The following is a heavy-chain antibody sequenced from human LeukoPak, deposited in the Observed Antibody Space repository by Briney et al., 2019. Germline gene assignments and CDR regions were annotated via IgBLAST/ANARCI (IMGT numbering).Heavy chain of an antibody. V-gene: IGHV3-23*01. D-gene: IGHD3-10*01. Sequence: GESLRLSCTTSGFTFNTYSMTWVRQAPGKGLEWVSAINDDTPYYADSVKGRFTVSRDNSKYTLYPHLNSLTAEDTAIYYCARGLGMVGDWGQGTLVTVSS. CDR3: ARGLGMVGD. J-gene: IGHJ4*02. CDR2: INDDTP. CDR1: GFTFNTYS.